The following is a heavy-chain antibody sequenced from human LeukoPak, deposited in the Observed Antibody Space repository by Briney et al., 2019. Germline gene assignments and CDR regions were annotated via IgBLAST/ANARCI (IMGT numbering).Heavy chain of an antibody. Sequence: SQTLSLTCAISGDRVSRDNAVWNWIRQSPSRGLEWLGRTYYRSKWYDDYAVSVKGRIVINSETSKNQFSLHLKSVTPEDTAVYYCARRYCSGGSCYSAFDYWGQGTLVTVSS. J-gene: IGHJ4*02. V-gene: IGHV6-1*01. CDR1: GDRVSRDNAV. CDR2: TYYRSKWYD. CDR3: ARRYCSGGSCYSAFDY. D-gene: IGHD2-15*01.